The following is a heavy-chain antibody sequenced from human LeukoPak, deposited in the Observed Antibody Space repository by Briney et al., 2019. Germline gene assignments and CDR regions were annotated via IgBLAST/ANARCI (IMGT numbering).Heavy chain of an antibody. J-gene: IGHJ3*02. D-gene: IGHD2-2*01. CDR1: GGSISSSSYY. CDR2: IYYSGST. V-gene: IGHV4-39*01. Sequence: SETLSLTCTVSGGSISSSSYYWGWIRQPPGKGLEWIGSIYYSGSTYYNPSLKSRVNISVDTSKNQFSLKLSSVTAADTAVYYCARTGGYCSSTSCYEKHAFDIWGQGTMVTVSS. CDR3: ARTGGYCSSTSCYEKHAFDI.